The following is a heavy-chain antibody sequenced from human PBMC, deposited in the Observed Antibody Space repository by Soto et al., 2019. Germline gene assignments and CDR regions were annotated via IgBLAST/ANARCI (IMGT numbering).Heavy chain of an antibody. CDR3: ARSGCSWNLQEFDY. CDR1: DYTFTSYG. D-gene: IGHD6-13*01. V-gene: IGHV1-18*01. Sequence: QFQLVQSGAVVKKPGASVKVSCKASDYTFTSYGIIWVRQAPGQGLEWIGWISVYNGNTNYAQKFRGRVTMTTEITTTAAYIEMRRLRTDDTAMYYCARSGCSWNLQEFDYWGQGTLVTVSS. J-gene: IGHJ4*02. CDR2: ISVYNGNT.